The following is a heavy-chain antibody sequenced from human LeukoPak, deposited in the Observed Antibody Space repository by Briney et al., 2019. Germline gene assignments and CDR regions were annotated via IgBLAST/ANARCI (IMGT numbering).Heavy chain of an antibody. CDR1: GGSTSSDY. D-gene: IGHD3-16*01. J-gene: IGHJ2*01. CDR3: ARLKLGAYFDL. Sequence: PSETLSLTCTVSGGSTSSDYWSWIRQSPGKGLEWVGYVYNSGDTGKNPYLKSRVTILLDTSKNQCSLKLTSVSAADTAVYYCARLKLGAYFDLWGRGTLVTVSS. V-gene: IGHV4-59*08. CDR2: VYNSGDT.